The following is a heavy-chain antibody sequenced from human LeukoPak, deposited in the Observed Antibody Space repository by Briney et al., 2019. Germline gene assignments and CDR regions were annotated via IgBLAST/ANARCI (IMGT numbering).Heavy chain of an antibody. CDR3: AGHVVVTAVGYYYYYYMDV. J-gene: IGHJ6*03. Sequence: SVKVSCKASGGTFSSYAISWVRQAPGQGLEWMGRIIPTFGTANYAQKFQGRVTITTDESTSTAYTELSTLRSEDTAVYYCAGHVVVTAVGYYYYYYMDVWGKGTTVTVSS. CDR1: GGTFSSYA. CDR2: IIPTFGTA. V-gene: IGHV1-69*05. D-gene: IGHD2-21*02.